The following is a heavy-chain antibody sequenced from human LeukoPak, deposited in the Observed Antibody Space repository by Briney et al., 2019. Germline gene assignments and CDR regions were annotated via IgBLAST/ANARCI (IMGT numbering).Heavy chain of an antibody. D-gene: IGHD1-1*01. CDR1: GGSISSGSYY. J-gene: IGHJ4*02. CDR2: IYTSGST. V-gene: IGHV4-61*02. CDR3: ARGTERPAPKRYYFDY. Sequence: SQTLSLTCTVSGGSISSGSYYWSWIRQPAGKGLEWIGRIYTSGSTNYNPSLKSRVTISVDTSKNQFSLKLSSVTAADTAVYYCARGTERPAPKRYYFDYWGQGTLVTVSS.